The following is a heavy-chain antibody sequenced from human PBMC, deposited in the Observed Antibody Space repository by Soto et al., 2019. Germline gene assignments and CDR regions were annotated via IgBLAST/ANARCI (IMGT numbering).Heavy chain of an antibody. CDR3: AREDSIIIPAGLDF. CDR1: GFAFNNYG. J-gene: IGHJ4*02. D-gene: IGHD2-2*01. CDR2: ISKSDYT. Sequence: AGSLRLSCTVSGFAFNNYGINWGRQAPGKGLEWVSSISKSDYTYYSDSVKGRFAISRDNAKSSVSLQMNTLRVEDTAVYYCAREDSIIIPAGLDFWGQVPLVTVSP. V-gene: IGHV3-21*01.